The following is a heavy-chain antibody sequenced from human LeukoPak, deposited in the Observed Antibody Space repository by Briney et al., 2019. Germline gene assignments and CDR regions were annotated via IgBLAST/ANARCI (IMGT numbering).Heavy chain of an antibody. CDR2: IYPGDSDI. D-gene: IGHD2-15*01. J-gene: IGHJ4*02. CDR3: ARQGVVVTEPFDY. V-gene: IGHV5-51*01. CDR1: GYSFTSYW. Sequence: GESPKISCKGSGYSFTSYWIGWVRQMPGKGLEWMGIIYPGDSDIRYRPSFQGQVTISADKSINTAYLQWTSLKASDTAVYFCARQGVVVTEPFDYWGQGTLVTVSS.